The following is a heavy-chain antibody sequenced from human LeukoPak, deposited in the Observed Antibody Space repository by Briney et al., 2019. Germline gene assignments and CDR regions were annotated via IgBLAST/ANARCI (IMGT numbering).Heavy chain of an antibody. D-gene: IGHD1-26*01. CDR3: ARDLYSGSYFGDFDY. CDR1: GFTFSSYS. CDR2: ISSSSSYI. V-gene: IGHV3-21*01. J-gene: IGHJ4*02. Sequence: PGGSLRLSCAASGFTFSSYSMNWVRQAPGEGLDWVSSISSSSSYIYYADSVKGRFTISRDNAKNSLYLQMNSLRAEDTAVYCCARDLYSGSYFGDFDYWGQGTLVTVSS.